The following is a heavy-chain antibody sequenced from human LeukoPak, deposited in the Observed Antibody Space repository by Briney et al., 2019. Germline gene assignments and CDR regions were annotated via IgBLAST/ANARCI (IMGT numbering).Heavy chain of an antibody. CDR3: ARVGAARYYWYYMDV. CDR1: GFTFSSYW. Sequence: PGGSLRLSCAASGFTFSSYWMSWVRQAPGKGLEWVANIKQDGSEKYYVDSLKGRFTVSRDNAKNALYLQINGLRVGDTAVYYCARVGAARYYWYYMDVWGKGTTVTVSS. CDR2: IKQDGSEK. V-gene: IGHV3-7*01. D-gene: IGHD2-15*01. J-gene: IGHJ6*03.